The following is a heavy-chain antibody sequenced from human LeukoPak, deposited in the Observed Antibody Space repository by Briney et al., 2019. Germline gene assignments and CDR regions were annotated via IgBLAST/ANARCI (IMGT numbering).Heavy chain of an antibody. CDR1: GGSISSYY. D-gene: IGHD3-22*01. Sequence: SETLSLTCTVSGGSISSYYWNWIRQPPGRGLDWIGCIYYSGSASYNPSLKSRVTISVDTSKNQFSLKLSSVTAADTAVYYCARGESSGSNWFDPWGQGTLVTVSS. CDR3: ARGESSGSNWFDP. J-gene: IGHJ5*02. CDR2: IYYSGSA. V-gene: IGHV4-59*01.